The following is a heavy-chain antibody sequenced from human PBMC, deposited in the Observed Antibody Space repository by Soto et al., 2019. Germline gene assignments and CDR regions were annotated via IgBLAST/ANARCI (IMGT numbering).Heavy chain of an antibody. CDR1: GYTCTNYG. CDR3: ARDWSRYYDSSGQMWFY. CDR2: ISAHNGDT. V-gene: IGHV1-18*01. Sequence: SVKVSCKASGYTCTNYGISGVVRSPLRWREGVGWISAHNGDTRYAQNLQGRITMTTDTFAKTAYMELTSLTSDDTAVYYCARDWSRYYDSSGQMWFYWSQGTLVTVSS. J-gene: IGHJ4*02. D-gene: IGHD3-22*01.